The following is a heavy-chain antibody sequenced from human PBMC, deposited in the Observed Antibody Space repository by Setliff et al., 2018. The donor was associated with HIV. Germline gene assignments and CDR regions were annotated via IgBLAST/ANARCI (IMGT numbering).Heavy chain of an antibody. J-gene: IGHJ4*02. CDR2: MNPNSGNT. V-gene: IGHV1-8*02. Sequence: ASVKVSCKASGYTFTSYAMHWVRQATGQGLEWMGWMNPNSGNTGYAQKFQGRVTMTRNTSISTAYMELSSLRSEDTAVYYCATSVATFDSVDYWGQGTLVTVSS. CDR1: GYTFTSYA. CDR3: ATSVATFDSVDY. D-gene: IGHD1-26*01.